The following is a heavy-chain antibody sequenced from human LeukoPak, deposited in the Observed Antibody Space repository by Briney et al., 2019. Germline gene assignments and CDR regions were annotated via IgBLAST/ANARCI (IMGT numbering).Heavy chain of an antibody. CDR2: IYYSGST. Sequence: PSETLSLTXTVSGGSISSYYWSWIRQTPGKGLEWIGYIYYSGSTNYNPSLKSRVTISVDTSKNQFSLKLSSVTAADTAVYYCARELGYCSSTSCYGAFDIWGQGTMVTVSS. CDR3: ARELGYCSSTSCYGAFDI. J-gene: IGHJ3*02. D-gene: IGHD2-2*01. V-gene: IGHV4-59*01. CDR1: GGSISSYY.